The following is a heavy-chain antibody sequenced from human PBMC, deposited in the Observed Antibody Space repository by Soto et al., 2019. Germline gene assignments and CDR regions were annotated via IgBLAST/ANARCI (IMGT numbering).Heavy chain of an antibody. Sequence: SETLSLTCTVSGYSISSGYYWGWIRQPPGKGLEWIGSIYHSGSTYYNPSLKSRVTISVDTSKNQFSLKLSSVTAADTAVYYCARNYDFWSGPPFDIWGQGTMVTVSS. CDR2: IYHSGST. V-gene: IGHV4-38-2*02. J-gene: IGHJ3*02. D-gene: IGHD3-3*01. CDR3: ARNYDFWSGPPFDI. CDR1: GYSISSGYY.